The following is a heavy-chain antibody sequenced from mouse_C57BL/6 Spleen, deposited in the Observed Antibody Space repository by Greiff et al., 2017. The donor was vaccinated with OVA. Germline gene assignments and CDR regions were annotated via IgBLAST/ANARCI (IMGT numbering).Heavy chain of an antibody. Sequence: QVQLQQPGAELVRPGSSVKLSCKASGYTFTSYWMHWVKQRPIQGLEWIGNIDPADSETHYNQKFKDKATLTVDKSSSTAYMQLSSLTSEDSAVYYCARLPDDYDAIDYWGQGTTVTVSS. CDR1: GYTFTSYW. J-gene: IGHJ4*01. CDR2: IDPADSET. V-gene: IGHV1-52*01. CDR3: ARLPDDYDAIDY.